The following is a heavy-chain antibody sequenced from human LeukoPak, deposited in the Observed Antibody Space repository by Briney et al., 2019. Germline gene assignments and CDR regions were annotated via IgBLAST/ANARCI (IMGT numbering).Heavy chain of an antibody. J-gene: IGHJ5*02. CDR3: ARGVVSSSSLLFDP. Sequence: GGSLRLSCAASGFTFSDYYMSWIRQAPGKGLEWVSYISSSGSTIYYADSEKGRFTISRDNAKNSLYLQMNSLRAEDTAVYYCARGVVSSSSLLFDPWGQGTLVTVCS. CDR2: ISSSGSTI. V-gene: IGHV3-11*01. D-gene: IGHD6-6*01. CDR1: GFTFSDYY.